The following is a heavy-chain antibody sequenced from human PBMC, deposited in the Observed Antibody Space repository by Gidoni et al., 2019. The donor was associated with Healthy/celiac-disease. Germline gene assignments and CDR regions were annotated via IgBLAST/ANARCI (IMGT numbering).Heavy chain of an antibody. Sequence: QVQLVASGGCVVQPGRSLRLSCAASGFPFSSYGMHWVRRAPGKGLEWVAVISYDGSNKYYADSVKGRFTISRDNSKNTLYLQMNSLRAEDTAVYYCAKAPGELGAAFDIWGQGTMVTVSS. CDR3: AKAPGELGAAFDI. CDR2: ISYDGSNK. V-gene: IGHV3-30*18. CDR1: GFPFSSYG. D-gene: IGHD1-26*01. J-gene: IGHJ3*02.